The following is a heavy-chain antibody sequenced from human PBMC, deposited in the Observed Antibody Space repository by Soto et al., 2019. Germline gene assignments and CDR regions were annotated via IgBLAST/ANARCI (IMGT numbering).Heavy chain of an antibody. J-gene: IGHJ6*02. CDR3: AKDQCSSTSCYGFAAMDV. CDR2: ISGSGGST. D-gene: IGHD2-2*01. Sequence: EVQLLESGGGLVQPGGSLRLSCAASGFTFSSYAMSWVRQAPGKGLEWVSAISGSGGSTYYADSVEGRFTISRDNSKNTLYLQMNSLRAEDTAVYYCAKDQCSSTSCYGFAAMDVWGQGTTVTVSS. CDR1: GFTFSSYA. V-gene: IGHV3-23*01.